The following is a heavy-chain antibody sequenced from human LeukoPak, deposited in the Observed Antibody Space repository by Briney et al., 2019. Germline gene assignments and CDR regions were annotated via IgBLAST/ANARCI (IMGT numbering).Heavy chain of an antibody. CDR2: ISSSGSTI. CDR3: ARVKAARLNWFDP. V-gene: IGHV3-11*01. D-gene: IGHD6-6*01. Sequence: GGSLRLSCAASGFTFSDYYMSWIRQAPAKGLEWVSYISSSGSTIYYADSVKGRFTISRDNAKNSLYLQMRSLRAEDTAVYYCARVKAARLNWFDPWGQGTLVTVSS. CDR1: GFTFSDYY. J-gene: IGHJ5*02.